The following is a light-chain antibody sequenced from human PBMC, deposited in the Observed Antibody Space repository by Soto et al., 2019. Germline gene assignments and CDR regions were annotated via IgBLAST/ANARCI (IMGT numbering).Light chain of an antibody. V-gene: IGKV4-1*01. CDR1: QSLLYTSTKKDY. J-gene: IGKJ1*01. Sequence: DIVMTQSQDSLAVSLCERATINCKSSQSLLYTSTKKDYLGWYQQKPGQPPKLLIYWASTRESGVPDRFSVSGSGTDFTLTISSMQPEDVATYYCQQYNSYSFGQGTKVDIK. CDR3: QQYNSYS. CDR2: WAS.